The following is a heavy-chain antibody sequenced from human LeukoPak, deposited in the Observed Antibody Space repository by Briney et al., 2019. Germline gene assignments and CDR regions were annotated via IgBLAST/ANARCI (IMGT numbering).Heavy chain of an antibody. D-gene: IGHD6-13*01. CDR1: GYTFITYY. Sequence: ASVKVSCKASGYTFITYYMHWVRQAPGQGLEWMGIINPSGDSTSCAQKFQGRVTMTRDTSTSTVYMELSSLRSEDTAVYYCARVYSSSWTYYYYYYGMDVWGQGTTVTVSS. J-gene: IGHJ6*02. CDR3: ARVYSSSWTYYYYYYGMDV. CDR2: INPSGDST. V-gene: IGHV1-46*01.